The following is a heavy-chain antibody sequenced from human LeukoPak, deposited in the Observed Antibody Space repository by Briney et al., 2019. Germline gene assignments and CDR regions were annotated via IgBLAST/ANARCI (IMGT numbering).Heavy chain of an antibody. CDR3: AKDLTFGSGRFDY. V-gene: IGHV3-23*01. CDR2: ISSSGGIT. Sequence: GTLCLTCAVSGGSLSSSNWWSGVRPPPGEGVEWVSGISSSGGITYYADSVKGRFTISRDNSKNTLYLQMNSLRAEDTAVYYCAKDLTFGSGRFDYWGQGTLATVST. CDR1: GGSLSSSN. J-gene: IGHJ4*02. D-gene: IGHD3-10*01.